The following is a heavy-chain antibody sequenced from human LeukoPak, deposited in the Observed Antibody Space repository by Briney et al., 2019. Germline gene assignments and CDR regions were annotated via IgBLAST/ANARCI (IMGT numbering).Heavy chain of an antibody. J-gene: IGHJ4*02. V-gene: IGHV4-4*07. D-gene: IGHD3-22*01. CDR3: ANLPRFNNYYDSSGHRALDY. CDR2: IHTTGST. CDR1: GGSITSYY. Sequence: SETLSLTCTVSGGSITSYYWSWIRQPAGKGLEWIGRIHTTGSTNYNPSLKSRVTMSVDTSKNQFSLKLSSVTAADTAVYYCANLPRFNNYYDSSGHRALDYWGQGTLVTVSS.